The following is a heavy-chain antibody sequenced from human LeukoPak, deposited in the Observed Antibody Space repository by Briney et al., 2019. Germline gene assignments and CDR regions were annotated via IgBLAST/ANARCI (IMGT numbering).Heavy chain of an antibody. D-gene: IGHD3-10*01. Sequence: GGSLRLSCAASGFTFSSYSMNWVRQAPGKGLEWVSSISSSSSYIYYADSVKGRFTISRDNAKNSLYLQMNSLRAEDTAVYYCARGTHYYGSGSYYNEPLDYWGQGTLVTVSS. CDR1: GFTFSSYS. V-gene: IGHV3-21*01. CDR3: ARGTHYYGSGSYYNEPLDY. CDR2: ISSSSSYI. J-gene: IGHJ4*02.